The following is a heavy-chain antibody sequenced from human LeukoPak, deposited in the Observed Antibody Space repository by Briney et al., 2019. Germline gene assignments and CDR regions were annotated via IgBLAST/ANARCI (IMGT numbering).Heavy chain of an antibody. CDR1: GYTFSDYY. CDR2: INPNSGKT. Sequence: ASVKVSCKTSGYTFSDYYIHWVRQAPGQGLEWMGWINPNSGKTKSAQKFQGRVTMTGDTSISTAYMELRRVTSDDTVVYYCARDRDYSNTERGFDYWGQGTLVTVSS. V-gene: IGHV1-2*02. J-gene: IGHJ4*02. CDR3: ARDRDYSNTERGFDY. D-gene: IGHD4-11*01.